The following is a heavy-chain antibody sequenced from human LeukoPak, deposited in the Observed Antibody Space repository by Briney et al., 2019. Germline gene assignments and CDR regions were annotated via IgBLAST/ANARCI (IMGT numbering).Heavy chain of an antibody. CDR2: IIPILGIA. CDR3: ARDQIPTYYYDSSGYGVDY. CDR1: GGTFSSYA. D-gene: IGHD3-22*01. J-gene: IGHJ4*02. V-gene: IGHV1-69*04. Sequence: SVKVSCTASGGTFSSYAISWVRQAPGQGLEWMGRIIPILGIANYAQKFQGRVTITADKSTSTAYMELSSLRSEDTAVYYCARDQIPTYYYDSSGYGVDYWGQGTLVTVSS.